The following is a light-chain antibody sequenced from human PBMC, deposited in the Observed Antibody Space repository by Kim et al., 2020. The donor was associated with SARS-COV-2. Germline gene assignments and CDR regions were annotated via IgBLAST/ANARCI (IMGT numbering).Light chain of an antibody. CDR2: DAS. V-gene: IGKV3-11*01. CDR3: QQRGNWPT. CDR1: QSVKTY. J-gene: IGKJ5*01. Sequence: SWSHGKRAPLSCRASQSVKTYLAWYQHKPGQSPRLLIHDASNRATGVPPRFSGGGSGTDFTLTISSLEPEDFAVYYCQQRGNWPTFGQGTRLEIK.